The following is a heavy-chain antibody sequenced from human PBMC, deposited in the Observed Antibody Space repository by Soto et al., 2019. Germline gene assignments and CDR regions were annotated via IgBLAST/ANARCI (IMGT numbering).Heavy chain of an antibody. D-gene: IGHD6-19*01. CDR3: ARAGISGWYMD. CDR1: GFTFSTYA. Sequence: EVQLVESGGGLVQPGGSLRLSCVASGFTFSTYAMHWVRQAPGKGLDYVSAITSNGDYTYYINSVKGRFTISRDNSKNTLSLQMGSLRPEDTAVYYCARAGISGWYMDWGQGTLVTVSS. V-gene: IGHV3-64*01. CDR2: ITSNGDYT. J-gene: IGHJ4*02.